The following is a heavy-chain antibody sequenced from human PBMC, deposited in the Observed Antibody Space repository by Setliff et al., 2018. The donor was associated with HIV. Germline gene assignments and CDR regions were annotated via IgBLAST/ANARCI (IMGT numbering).Heavy chain of an antibody. CDR3: TGWGSGWPQNY. CDR1: GFTFSGSA. V-gene: IGHV3-73*01. D-gene: IGHD6-19*01. J-gene: IGHJ4*02. CDR2: IRTKINNYAT. Sequence: GGSLRLSCAASGFTFSGSAIHWVRQASGRGLEWIGRIRTKINNYATTYTASVKDRFIISRDDSKNTAFLQMNSLKSEDTAVYYCTGWGSGWPQNYWGQGTLVTV.